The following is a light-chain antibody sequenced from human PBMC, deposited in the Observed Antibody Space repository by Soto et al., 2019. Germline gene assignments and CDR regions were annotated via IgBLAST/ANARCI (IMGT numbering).Light chain of an antibody. CDR1: QSVSSY. CDR3: QQRSNWPS. V-gene: IGKV3-11*01. CDR2: DAS. Sequence: EIVLTQSPATLSLSPGERATLSCRASQSVSSYLAWYQQKPGQAPRLLIYDASNRATGIPARFSGSGSGTDFTLTISSLELEDFAVYYCQQRSNWPSFGPGPKWISN. J-gene: IGKJ3*01.